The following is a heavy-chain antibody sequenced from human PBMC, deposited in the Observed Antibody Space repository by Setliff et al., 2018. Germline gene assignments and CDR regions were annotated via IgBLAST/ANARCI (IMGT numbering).Heavy chain of an antibody. CDR1: GGSFSGYY. Sequence: SETLSLTCAVYGGSFSGYYWSWIRQPPGKGLEWIGEINHSGSTNYNPSLKSRVTISVDKAKNQFSLKLSSVTAADTAVYYCARGFAAEYSSGWGTWYYYYYMDVWGKGTTVTVSS. J-gene: IGHJ6*03. D-gene: IGHD6-19*01. V-gene: IGHV4-34*01. CDR3: ARGFAAEYSSGWGTWYYYYYMDV. CDR2: INHSGST.